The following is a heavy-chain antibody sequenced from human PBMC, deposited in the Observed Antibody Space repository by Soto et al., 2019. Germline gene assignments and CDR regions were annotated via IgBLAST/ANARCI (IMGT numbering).Heavy chain of an antibody. Sequence: GGSLRLSCTASGFSFFSCAMSWVRQAPGKGLEWVSTISGSGGHTYYADSVKGRFVVSRDNAKNTVYLHMSSLTGEDTAVYFCAKIELGWFAHWGQGTQVTV. CDR3: AKIELGWFAH. J-gene: IGHJ5*02. V-gene: IGHV3-23*01. D-gene: IGHD3-10*01. CDR1: GFSFFSCA. CDR2: ISGSGGHT.